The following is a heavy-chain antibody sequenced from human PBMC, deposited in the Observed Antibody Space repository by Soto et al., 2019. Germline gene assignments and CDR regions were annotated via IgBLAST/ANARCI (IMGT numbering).Heavy chain of an antibody. CDR2: IMPLVGAA. CDR3: AKDHDLDV. D-gene: IGHD3-3*01. J-gene: IGHJ6*02. CDR1: GGTFSSYV. V-gene: IGHV1-69*13. Sequence: GASVKVSCKASGGTFSSYVIHWVRQAPGQGLEWIGGIMPLVGAANSAQKFQDRVTITADEPTSTAYMEMSSLRSEDTAVYYCAKDHDLDVWGQGTTVTVSS.